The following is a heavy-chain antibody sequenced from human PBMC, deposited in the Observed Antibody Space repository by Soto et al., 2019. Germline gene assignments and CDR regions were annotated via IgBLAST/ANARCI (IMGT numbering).Heavy chain of an antibody. D-gene: IGHD2-2*01. V-gene: IGHV1-2*02. Sequence: GASVKVSCKASGYTFTGYYMHWVRQAPGQGLEWMGWINPNSGGTNYAQKFQGRVTMTRDTSISTAYMELSRLRSDDTAVYYCANLYCSSTSCYPQTYYYYYYGMDVWGQGTTVTVSS. CDR3: ANLYCSSTSCYPQTYYYYYYGMDV. J-gene: IGHJ6*02. CDR1: GYTFTGYY. CDR2: INPNSGGT.